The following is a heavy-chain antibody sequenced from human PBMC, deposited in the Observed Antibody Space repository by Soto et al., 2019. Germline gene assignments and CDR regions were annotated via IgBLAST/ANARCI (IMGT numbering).Heavy chain of an antibody. V-gene: IGHV3-33*01. CDR1: GFTFSSYG. J-gene: IGHJ4*02. CDR3: ARDTHYYCSGSSPDN. Sequence: QVQLVESGGGVVQPGRSLRLSCAASGFTFSSYGMHWVRQAPGKGLEWVAAIWYDGSNKYYADSVKGRFTISRDNSKNTLDLQMNSLRAEDTAVYYCARDTHYYCSGSSPDNWGQGTLVTVSS. D-gene: IGHD3-10*01. CDR2: IWYDGSNK.